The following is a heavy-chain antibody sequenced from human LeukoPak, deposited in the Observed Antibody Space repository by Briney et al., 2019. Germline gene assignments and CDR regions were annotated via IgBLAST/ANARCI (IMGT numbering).Heavy chain of an antibody. CDR1: GYSFTSYW. J-gene: IGHJ5*02. V-gene: IGHV5-51*01. Sequence: GESLKISCQGPGYSFTSYWIGWVRQMPGKGLEWMGIIYPGDSDTRYSPSFQGQVTISADKSISTAYLQWSSLKASDTAMYYCARIPYVGAGRVNWFDPWGQGTLVTVSS. CDR3: ARIPYVGAGRVNWFDP. D-gene: IGHD3-10*01. CDR2: IYPGDSDT.